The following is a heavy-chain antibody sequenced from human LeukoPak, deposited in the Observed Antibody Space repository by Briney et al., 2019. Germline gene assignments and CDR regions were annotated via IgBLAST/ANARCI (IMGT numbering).Heavy chain of an antibody. CDR1: EYTFIGYY. CDR3: ARDSPTVVTPGY. D-gene: IGHD4-23*01. J-gene: IGHJ4*02. Sequence: GASVKVSCKASEYTFIGYYMHWVRQAPGQGLEWMGWINPNSGGTNYAQKFQGRVTMTRDTSISTAYMELSRLRSDDTAVYYCARDSPTVVTPGYWGQGTLVTVSS. CDR2: INPNSGGT. V-gene: IGHV1-2*02.